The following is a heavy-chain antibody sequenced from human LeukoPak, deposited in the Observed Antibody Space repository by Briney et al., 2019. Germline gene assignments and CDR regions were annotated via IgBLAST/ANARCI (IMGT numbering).Heavy chain of an antibody. J-gene: IGHJ4*02. V-gene: IGHV4-4*07. D-gene: IGHD6-19*01. Sequence: SETLSLTCTVSGGSISSYYWSWIRQPAGKGLEWIGRIYRSGSSNYNPSLKSRVTVSVDTSKNQFSLNLTSVTAADTAVYYCARQWLVSPLFDYWGQGTLVTVSS. CDR3: ARQWLVSPLFDY. CDR2: IYRSGSS. CDR1: GGSISSYY.